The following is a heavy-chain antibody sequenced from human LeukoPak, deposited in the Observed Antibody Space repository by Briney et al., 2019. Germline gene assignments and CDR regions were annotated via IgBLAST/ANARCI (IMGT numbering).Heavy chain of an antibody. V-gene: IGHV3-23*05. Sequence: PGGSLRLSCAASGFTFNNYAMIWVRQAPGKELEWVSSSVPGGGHGPFYADSVRGRFTISRDNSKNTVSLQMNSLTVEDTAVYYCARSQSSSLIDYWGQGTLVTVSS. CDR2: SVPGGGHGP. CDR3: ARSQSSSLIDY. D-gene: IGHD6-13*01. CDR1: GFTFNNYA. J-gene: IGHJ4*02.